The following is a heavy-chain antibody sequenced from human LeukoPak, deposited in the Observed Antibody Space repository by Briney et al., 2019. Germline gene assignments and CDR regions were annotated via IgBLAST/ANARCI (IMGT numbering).Heavy chain of an antibody. J-gene: IGHJ4*02. CDR2: IIPIFGTA. CDR1: GGTFSSYA. V-gene: IGHV1-69*13. CDR3: ARSDCSGGSCYEFDY. D-gene: IGHD2-15*01. Sequence: SVKVSCKASGGTFSSYAISWVRQAPEQGLEWMGGIIPIFGTANYAQKFQGRVTITADESTSTAYMELSSLRSEDTAVYYCARSDCSGGSCYEFDYWGQGTLVTVSS.